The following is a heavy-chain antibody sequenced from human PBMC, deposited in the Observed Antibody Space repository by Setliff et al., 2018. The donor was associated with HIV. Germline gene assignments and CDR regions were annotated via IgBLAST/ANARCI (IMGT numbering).Heavy chain of an antibody. J-gene: IGHJ3*02. D-gene: IGHD3-22*01. CDR1: GFTFNNYA. CDR2: ISGDGVDT. Sequence: GGSLRLSCAGSGFTFNNYAMSWVRQAPGKGLEWVSTISGDGVDTYYADSVQGRFTISRDNSKNTLYLQMNSLRAEDTAVYYCAKGYYCNSGGGRVRAFDIWGQGTMVTVSS. V-gene: IGHV3-23*01. CDR3: AKGYYCNSGGGRVRAFDI.